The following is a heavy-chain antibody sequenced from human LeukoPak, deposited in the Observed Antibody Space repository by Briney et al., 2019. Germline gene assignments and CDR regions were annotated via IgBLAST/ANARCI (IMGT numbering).Heavy chain of an antibody. CDR1: GFTFSSYD. Sequence: PGGSLRLSCAASGFTFSSYDMSWVRQAPGKGLEWVSAISGSGGSTYYADSVKGRFTISRDNSKNTLYLQMNSLRAEDTAVYYCAKDPRDYDSSGYYLYYFDYWGQGTLVTVSS. CDR3: AKDPRDYDSSGYYLYYFDY. J-gene: IGHJ4*02. CDR2: ISGSGGST. D-gene: IGHD3-22*01. V-gene: IGHV3-23*01.